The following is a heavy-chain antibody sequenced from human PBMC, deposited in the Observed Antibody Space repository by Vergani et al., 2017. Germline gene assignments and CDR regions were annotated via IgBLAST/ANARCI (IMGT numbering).Heavy chain of an antibody. CDR2: IYSGGSST. CDR3: AKCQWYSSSVGGDYYYYMDV. Sequence: EVQLLESGGGLVQPGGSLRLSCAASGFTFSSYAMSWVRQAPGKGLEWVSVIYSGGSSTYYADSVKGRFTISRDNSKNTLYLQMNSLRAADTAVYYCAKCQWYSSSVGGDYYYYMDVWGKGTTVTVSS. D-gene: IGHD6-6*01. J-gene: IGHJ6*03. V-gene: IGHV3-23*03. CDR1: GFTFSSYA.